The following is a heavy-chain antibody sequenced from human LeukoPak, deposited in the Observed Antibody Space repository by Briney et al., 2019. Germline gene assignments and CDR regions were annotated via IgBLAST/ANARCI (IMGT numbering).Heavy chain of an antibody. Sequence: PGGSLRLSCAASGFTFSSYGMHWVRQAPGKGLEWVAVIWYDGSNKYYADSVKGRFTISRDNSKNTLYLQVNSLRAEDTAVYYCARDLQGYCSGGSCFYYYYGMDVWGQGTTVTVSS. D-gene: IGHD2-15*01. J-gene: IGHJ6*02. CDR1: GFTFSSYG. CDR2: IWYDGSNK. V-gene: IGHV3-33*01. CDR3: ARDLQGYCSGGSCFYYYYGMDV.